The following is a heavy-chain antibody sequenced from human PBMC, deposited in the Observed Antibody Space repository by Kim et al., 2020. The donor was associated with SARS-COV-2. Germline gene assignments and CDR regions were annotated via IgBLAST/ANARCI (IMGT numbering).Heavy chain of an antibody. Sequence: VKGRFTISRDDSKNTLYLQMNSLKTEDTAVYYCTTDGVPNYYGSGSPFDYWGQGTLVTVSS. J-gene: IGHJ4*02. D-gene: IGHD3-10*01. V-gene: IGHV3-15*01. CDR3: TTDGVPNYYGSGSPFDY.